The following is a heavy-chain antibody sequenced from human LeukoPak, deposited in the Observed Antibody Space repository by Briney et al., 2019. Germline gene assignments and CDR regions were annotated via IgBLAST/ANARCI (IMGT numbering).Heavy chain of an antibody. V-gene: IGHV1-2*02. Sequence: ASVKVSCKASGYTFTGYYMHWVRQAPGQGLEWMGWINPNSGGTSYAQKFQGRVTMTRDTSISTAYMELSRLRSDDTAVYYCAILYDSSGYYYAYWGQGTLVTVSS. CDR3: AILYDSSGYYYAY. CDR1: GYTFTGYY. J-gene: IGHJ4*02. D-gene: IGHD3-22*01. CDR2: INPNSGGT.